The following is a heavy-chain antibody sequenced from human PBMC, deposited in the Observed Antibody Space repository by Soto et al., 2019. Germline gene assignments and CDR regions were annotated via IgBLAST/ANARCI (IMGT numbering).Heavy chain of an antibody. CDR1: GFSISSAW. J-gene: IGHJ6*02. V-gene: IGHV3-15*07. D-gene: IGHD2-15*01. CDR3: TTGSVEGV. Sequence: QLVESGGGLLRPGGSLRLSCSASGFSISSAWMNWVRQAPGKGLEWVGRIKTKIEGETTHYAAPVNGRFTVSRDDSKNMLYLQMNSLKADDTALYYCTTGSVEGVWGQGTTVTVSS. CDR2: IKTKIEGETT.